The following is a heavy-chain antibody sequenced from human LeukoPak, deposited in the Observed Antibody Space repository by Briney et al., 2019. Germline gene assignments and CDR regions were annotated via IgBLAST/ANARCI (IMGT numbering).Heavy chain of an antibody. CDR2: IYYSGST. V-gene: IGHV4-31*03. CDR1: GASVSSDY. J-gene: IGHJ5*02. Sequence: SETLSLTCTVSGASVSSDYWSWIRQHPGKGLEWIGYIYYSGSTYYDPSLKSRVTISVDTSKNQFSLKLSSVTAADTAVYYCARVRWLQSNWFDPWGQGTLVTVSS. D-gene: IGHD5-24*01. CDR3: ARVRWLQSNWFDP.